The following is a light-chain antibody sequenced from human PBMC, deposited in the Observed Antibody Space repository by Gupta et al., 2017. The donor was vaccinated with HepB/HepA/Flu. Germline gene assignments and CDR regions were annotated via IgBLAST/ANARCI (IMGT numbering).Light chain of an antibody. CDR2: DAS. CDR1: QSVSND. CDR3: QQALT. Sequence: IVLTQSPATLSSSPGERATLSCRASQSVSNDLAWYQQKSGQAPRLLIYDASNRASGIPARFSGSGSGTDFTLTISSLEPEDFAVYYCQQALTFGPGTKVDIK. V-gene: IGKV3-11*01. J-gene: IGKJ3*01.